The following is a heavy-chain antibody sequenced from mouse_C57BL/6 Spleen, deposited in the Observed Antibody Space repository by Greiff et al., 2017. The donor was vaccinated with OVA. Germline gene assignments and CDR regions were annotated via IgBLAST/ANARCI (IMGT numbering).Heavy chain of an antibody. J-gene: IGHJ4*01. CDR1: GFTFSDYG. CDR3: ARGALITTVVATRAMDY. D-gene: IGHD1-1*01. CDR2: ISSGSSTI. V-gene: IGHV5-17*01. Sequence: EVMLVESGGGLVKPGGSLKLSCAASGFTFSDYGMHWVRQAPEKGLEWVAYISSGSSTIYYADTVKGRFTISRDNAKNTLFLQMTSLRSEDTAMYYCARGALITTVVATRAMDYWGQGTSVTVSS.